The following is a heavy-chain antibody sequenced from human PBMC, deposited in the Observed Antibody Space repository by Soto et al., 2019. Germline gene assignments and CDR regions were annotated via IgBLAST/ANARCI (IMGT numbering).Heavy chain of an antibody. Sequence: SETLSLTCAVSGDSVGSGGYFWSWIRQSPGKGLEWIGHIHNSVNTEYNPPLRGRVTISVDTSKNHFSLNLRSVTAADTAIYYCARTDSAGRWAAWYWDQGTLVTVSS. J-gene: IGHJ1*01. CDR2: IHNSVNT. V-gene: IGHV4-61*03. CDR3: ARTDSAGRWAAWY. D-gene: IGHD6-13*01. CDR1: GDSVGSGGYF.